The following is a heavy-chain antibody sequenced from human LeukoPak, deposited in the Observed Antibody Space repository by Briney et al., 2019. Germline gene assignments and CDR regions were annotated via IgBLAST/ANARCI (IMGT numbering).Heavy chain of an antibody. V-gene: IGHV4-61*01. CDR3: ASGRGFSGSWFDY. D-gene: IGHD6-13*01. CDR1: GCSVSSGSYY. J-gene: IGHJ4*02. Sequence: SETLSLTCSASGCSVSSGSYYWSWIRQPPGKGLEWIAYIYHSGSTSYNPSLQSRVTISLGISQNQVSLRLSSVTAADTAVYYCASGRGFSGSWFDYWGQGILVTVSS. CDR2: IYHSGST.